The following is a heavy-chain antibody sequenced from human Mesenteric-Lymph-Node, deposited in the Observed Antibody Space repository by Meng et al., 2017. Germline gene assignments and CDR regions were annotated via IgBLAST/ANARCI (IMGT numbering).Heavy chain of an antibody. Sequence: QLQLEGSGPGLVKPSETLSLTCTVSGGSISSNDYYWGWIRQPPGKGLEWIGSIFHSGSTYYNPSLKSRVTMSVDTSKNQFSLKLSSVTAVDTAVYYCARKRDGYNPFDDWGQGTLVTVSS. D-gene: IGHD5-24*01. J-gene: IGHJ4*02. CDR1: GGSISSNDYY. V-gene: IGHV4-39*07. CDR3: ARKRDGYNPFDD. CDR2: IFHSGST.